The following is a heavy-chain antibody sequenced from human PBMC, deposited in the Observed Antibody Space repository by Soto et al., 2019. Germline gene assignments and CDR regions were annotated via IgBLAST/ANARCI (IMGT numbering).Heavy chain of an antibody. CDR3: AKFVKGTTLTPPDY. Sequence: GGSLRLSCAASGFTFSSYAMSWVRQAPGKGLEWVSAISGSGGSTYYADSVKGRFTISRDNSKNTLYLQMNSLRAEDTAVYYCAKFVKGTTLTPPDYWGQGTLVTASS. D-gene: IGHD4-17*01. CDR1: GFTFSSYA. V-gene: IGHV3-23*01. CDR2: ISGSGGST. J-gene: IGHJ4*02.